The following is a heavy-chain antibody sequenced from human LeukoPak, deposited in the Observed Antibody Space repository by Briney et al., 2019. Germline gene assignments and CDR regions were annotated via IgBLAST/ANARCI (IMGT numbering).Heavy chain of an antibody. D-gene: IGHD6-19*01. CDR1: EFTVSSTY. CDR3: ATCVAVPGLPDS. CDR2: INSDDSST. Sequence: GGSLRLSCAASEFTVSSTYMSWVRPAPRKGLVWVSRINSDDSSTSYADSVQGRFTISRDNAKNTLYLQMNSLRAEDTAVYYCATCVAVPGLPDSWGQGTLVHVSS. V-gene: IGHV3-74*01. J-gene: IGHJ4*02.